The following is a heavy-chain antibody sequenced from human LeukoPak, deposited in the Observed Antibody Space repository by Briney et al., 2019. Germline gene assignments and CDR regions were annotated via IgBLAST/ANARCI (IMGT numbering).Heavy chain of an antibody. CDR3: ARGHGDGLGAFDI. CDR1: GFTFSTYP. Sequence: GRSLRLSCAASGFTFSTYPMHWVRQAPGKGLEWVAVISYDGRNKYYADSVKGRFTISRDNAKNSLYLQMNSLRAEDTATYYCARGHGDGLGAFDIWGQGTMVTVSS. V-gene: IGHV3-30*04. CDR2: ISYDGRNK. D-gene: IGHD4-17*01. J-gene: IGHJ3*02.